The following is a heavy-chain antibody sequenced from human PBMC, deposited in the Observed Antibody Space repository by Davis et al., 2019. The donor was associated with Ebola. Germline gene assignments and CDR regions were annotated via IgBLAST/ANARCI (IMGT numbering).Heavy chain of an antibody. CDR2: IKQDGSEK. CDR3: ARDDSEWELLGGVDY. Sequence: PGGSLRLSCAASGFTFSSYWMSWVRQAPGKGLEWVANIKQDGSEKYYVDSVKGRFTISRDNAKNSLYLQMNSLRAEDTAVYYCARDDSEWELLGGVDYWGQGTLVTVSS. D-gene: IGHD1-26*01. CDR1: GFTFSSYW. V-gene: IGHV3-7*01. J-gene: IGHJ4*02.